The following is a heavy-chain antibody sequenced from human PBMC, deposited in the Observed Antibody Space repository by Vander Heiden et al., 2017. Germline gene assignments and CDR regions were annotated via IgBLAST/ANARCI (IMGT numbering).Heavy chain of an antibody. V-gene: IGHV4-34*01. CDR1: GGSFSGYY. CDR3: ARGFRGYSYGLYYFDY. J-gene: IGHJ4*02. D-gene: IGHD5-18*01. CDR2: INHSGST. Sequence: QVQLQQWGAGLLKPSETLSLICAVYGGSFSGYYWSWIRQPPGKGMEWIGEINHSGSTNYNPSLKSRVTISVDTSKNQFSLKLSSVTAADTAVYYCARGFRGYSYGLYYFDYWGQGTLVTVSS.